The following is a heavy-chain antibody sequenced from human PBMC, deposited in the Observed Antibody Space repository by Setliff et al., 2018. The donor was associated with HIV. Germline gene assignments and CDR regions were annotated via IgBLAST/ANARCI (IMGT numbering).Heavy chain of an antibody. CDR3: VRGGTGWLRGLFDY. D-gene: IGHD5-12*01. CDR2: VHTSGSS. Sequence: SQTLSLTCDVSGGSISDFYWSWIRQSPRWGLEWIGYVHTSGSSNYNLSLKSRATISVDTSTNQFSLKLTSLAAADTAVYYCVRGGTGWLRGLFDYWGRGILVTVSS. CDR1: GGSISDFY. V-gene: IGHV4-4*08. J-gene: IGHJ4*02.